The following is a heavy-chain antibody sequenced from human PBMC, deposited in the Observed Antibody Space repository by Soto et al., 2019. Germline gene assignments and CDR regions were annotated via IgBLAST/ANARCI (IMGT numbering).Heavy chain of an antibody. D-gene: IGHD3-22*01. CDR1: EDTFRNYA. CDR3: ASTKYDSSAYYYSYLGL. J-gene: IGHJ2*01. Sequence: QVELVQSGAEVKKPGSSVKVSCQASEDTFRNYAISWVRQAPGQGLEWMGGIIPIFGTANYAQKLQGRVTITADTSANTVYLELSSLRSKDTAVYYSASTKYDSSAYYYSYLGLWGRGTLVTVSS. V-gene: IGHV1-69*06. CDR2: IIPIFGTA.